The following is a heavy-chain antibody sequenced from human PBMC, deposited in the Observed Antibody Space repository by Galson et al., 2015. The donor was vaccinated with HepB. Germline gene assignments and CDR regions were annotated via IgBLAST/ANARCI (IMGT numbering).Heavy chain of an antibody. Sequence: SVKVSCKASGYTFTGYHMHWVRQAPGQGLEWMGRINPNSGGTNYAQKFQGRVTMTRDTSISTAYMELSRLRSDDTAVYYCARDPYSSSWSNWYFDLWGRGTLVTVSS. CDR3: ARDPYSSSWSNWYFDL. J-gene: IGHJ2*01. V-gene: IGHV1-2*06. D-gene: IGHD6-13*01. CDR2: INPNSGGT. CDR1: GYTFTGYH.